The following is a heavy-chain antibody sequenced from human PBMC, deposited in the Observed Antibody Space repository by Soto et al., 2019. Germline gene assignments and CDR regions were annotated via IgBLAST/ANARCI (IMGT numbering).Heavy chain of an antibody. CDR1: GYTFTSKF. CDR2: INPSGGGT. CDR3: ARGRWLQGDFDY. Sequence: QVQLVQSGAEVKKPGASVRVSCKASGYTFTSKFLHWVRQALGQGPEWMGIINPSGGGTTYAQKFQGRVTMTRDTSTSTVYMELNSLRSEDTAIYYCARGRWLQGDFDYWGQGTLVNVSS. D-gene: IGHD5-12*01. V-gene: IGHV1-46*01. J-gene: IGHJ4*02.